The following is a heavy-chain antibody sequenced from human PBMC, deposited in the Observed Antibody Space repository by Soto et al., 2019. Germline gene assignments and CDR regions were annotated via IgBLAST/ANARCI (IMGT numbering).Heavy chain of an antibody. V-gene: IGHV4-31*03. CDR3: ARGLERDDAFDI. CDR1: GGSISRGGYY. CDR2: IDYSGRT. J-gene: IGHJ3*02. Sequence: SEALSLTCTVSGGSISRGGYYWSWIRQHPGKGLDWIGYIDYSGRTYYNPSLKSRVTISVDTSKNQFSLKLSSVTAADTAVYYCARGLERDDAFDIWGQGTMVTVSS. D-gene: IGHD3-3*01.